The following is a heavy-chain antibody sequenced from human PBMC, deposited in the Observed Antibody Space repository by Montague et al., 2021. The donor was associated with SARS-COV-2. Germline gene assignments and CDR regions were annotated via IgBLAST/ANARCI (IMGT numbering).Heavy chain of an antibody. CDR1: GGSISSGSNY. D-gene: IGHD6-19*01. V-gene: IGHV4-61*02. Sequence: TLSLTCTVSGGSISSGSNYWIWIRPPAGMELEWIVRIYYSAPTNYNPTLKIRVTMSVATTKIQFSLILTAVTAADTSVYYCARDFSTTSGWYEVYYLDYWGLGIQVTVSS. CDR3: ARDFSTTSGWYEVYYLDY. CDR2: IYYSAPT. J-gene: IGHJ4*02.